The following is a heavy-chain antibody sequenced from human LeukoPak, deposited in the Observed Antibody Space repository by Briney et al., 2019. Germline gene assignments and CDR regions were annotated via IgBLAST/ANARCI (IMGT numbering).Heavy chain of an antibody. CDR1: VGSFTTYI. CDR3: ARELGSTGSSVY. Sequence: SVKVSCKASVGSFTTYIITWVRQAPGQGLEWMGRIVPVSGTTQYAQNFQGRVTITTDESASTAYMELNSLRPGDTAVYYCARELGSTGSSVYWGQGTLVTVSS. J-gene: IGHJ4*02. D-gene: IGHD1-1*01. CDR2: IVPVSGTT. V-gene: IGHV1-69*05.